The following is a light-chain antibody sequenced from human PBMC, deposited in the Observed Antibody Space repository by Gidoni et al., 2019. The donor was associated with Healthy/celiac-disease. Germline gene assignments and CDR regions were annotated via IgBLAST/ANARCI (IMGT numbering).Light chain of an antibody. Sequence: DIQMTQSPSTLSASVGDRVTITCRASQSISSWLAWYQQKPGTAPKLLINKASGLETGVPSRFSGGGSGTEFTLTISSLQPDDFATYYCQQYSSYPWTFGQGTQVEIK. CDR3: QQYSSYPWT. J-gene: IGKJ1*01. CDR2: KAS. CDR1: QSISSW. V-gene: IGKV1-5*03.